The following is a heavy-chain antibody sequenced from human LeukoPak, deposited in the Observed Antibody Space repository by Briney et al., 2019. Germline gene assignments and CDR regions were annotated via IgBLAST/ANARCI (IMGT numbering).Heavy chain of an antibody. D-gene: IGHD3-10*01. V-gene: IGHV1-69*04. J-gene: IGHJ3*02. CDR2: IIPILGIA. CDR3: ARVGAGGAAFDI. CDR1: GGTFSSYA. Sequence: SVKVSCKASGGTFSSYAIGWVRQAPGQGLEWMGRIIPILGIANYAQKFQGRVTITADKSTSTAYMELSSLRSEDTAVYYCARVGAGGAAFDIWGQGTMVTVSS.